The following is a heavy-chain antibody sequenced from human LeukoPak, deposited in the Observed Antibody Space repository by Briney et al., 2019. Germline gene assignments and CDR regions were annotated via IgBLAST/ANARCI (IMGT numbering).Heavy chain of an antibody. D-gene: IGHD3-16*01. CDR3: ARGLDWYFDL. Sequence: ASVKVSCKASGYTFTSYGITWVRQAPGQGLEWMGWINPNSGGTNYAQKFQGRVTMTRDTSISTAYMELSRLRSDDTAVYYCARGLDWYFDLWGRGTLVTVSS. CDR2: INPNSGGT. V-gene: IGHV1-2*02. CDR1: GYTFTSYG. J-gene: IGHJ2*01.